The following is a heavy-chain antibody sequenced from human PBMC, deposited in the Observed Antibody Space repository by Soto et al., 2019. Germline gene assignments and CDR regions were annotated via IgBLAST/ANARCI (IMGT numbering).Heavy chain of an antibody. CDR2: IYYSGST. V-gene: IGHV4-31*03. J-gene: IGHJ4*02. CDR1: GGSISSGGYY. Sequence: PSETLSLTCTVSGGSISSGGYYWSWIRQHPGKGLEWIGYIYYSGSTYYNPSLKSRATISVGTSKNQFSLKLSSVTAADTAVYYCARGYDSSGYSTLDFDYWGQGTLVTVSS. D-gene: IGHD3-22*01. CDR3: ARGYDSSGYSTLDFDY.